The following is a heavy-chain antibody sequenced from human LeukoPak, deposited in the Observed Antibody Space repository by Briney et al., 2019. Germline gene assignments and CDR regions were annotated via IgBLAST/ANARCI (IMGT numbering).Heavy chain of an antibody. Sequence: GGSLRLSCAASGFTFSSYSMNWVRQAPGKGLEWVSSISSGSSYIYYADSVKGRFTISRDNAKNSLYLQMNSLRAEDTAVYYCARALWFGELLSYYYYGMDVWGKGTTVTVSS. CDR2: ISSGSSYI. CDR1: GFTFSSYS. D-gene: IGHD3-10*01. V-gene: IGHV3-21*01. CDR3: ARALWFGELLSYYYYGMDV. J-gene: IGHJ6*04.